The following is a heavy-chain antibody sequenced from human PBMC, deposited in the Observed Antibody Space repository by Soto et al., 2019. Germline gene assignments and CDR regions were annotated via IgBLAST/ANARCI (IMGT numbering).Heavy chain of an antibody. D-gene: IGHD3-10*01. Sequence: QLQLQESGPGLVKASETLSLTCTVSGDSVSSRSYYWGWIRQPPGKGLEWIGTIYHTWSTYFNPSLESRVTMSVDTSKNQFSMNLNSVTAADTAVYYCARRTAMLRGVSDYYYGLDVWGQGTTVTVSS. J-gene: IGHJ6*02. CDR1: GDSVSSRSYY. CDR2: IYHTWST. V-gene: IGHV4-39*01. CDR3: ARRTAMLRGVSDYYYGLDV.